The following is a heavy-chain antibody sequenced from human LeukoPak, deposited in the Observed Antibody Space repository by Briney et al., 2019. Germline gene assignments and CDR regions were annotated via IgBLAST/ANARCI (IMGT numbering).Heavy chain of an antibody. J-gene: IGHJ3*02. CDR3: ARDFGEDDAFDI. V-gene: IGHV1-46*01. Sequence: ASVKVSCKASGYTFTGYYMHWVRQAPGQGLEWMGWINPSGGSTSYAQKFQGRVTMTRDTSTSTVYMELSSLRSEDTAVYYCARDFGEDDAFDIWGQGTMVTVSS. CDR2: INPSGGST. CDR1: GYTFTGYY. D-gene: IGHD3-10*01.